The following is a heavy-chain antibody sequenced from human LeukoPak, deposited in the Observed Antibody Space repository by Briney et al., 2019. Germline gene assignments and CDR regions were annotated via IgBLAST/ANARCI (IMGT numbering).Heavy chain of an antibody. CDR2: IQSTTNGGTP. D-gene: IGHD1-14*01. CDR1: GFTFINAR. J-gene: IGHJ4*02. CDR3: TSGVGTLDY. V-gene: IGHV3-15*01. Sequence: GGSLRLSCAASGFTFINARMTWVRQAPGKGLEWVGRIQSTTNGGTPDYATPVKGRFTISRDDSKNTLYLQMNSLKTEDTAVYYCTSGVGTLDYWGQGALVTVSS.